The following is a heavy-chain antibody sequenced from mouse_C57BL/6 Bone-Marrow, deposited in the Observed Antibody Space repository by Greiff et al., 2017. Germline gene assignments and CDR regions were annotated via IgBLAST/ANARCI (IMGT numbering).Heavy chain of an antibody. V-gene: IGHV5-16*01. CDR2: ITYDGSST. Sequence: EVKLVESEGGLVQPGSSMKLSCTASGFTFSDYYMAWVRQVPEKGLEWVANITYDGSSTYYLDSLKSRFIISRDNAKNILYLQMSSLKSEDTATYYCARDGYYGSSSYWDFDVWGTGTTGTVSS. CDR1: GFTFSDYY. D-gene: IGHD1-1*01. CDR3: ARDGYYGSSSYWDFDV. J-gene: IGHJ1*03.